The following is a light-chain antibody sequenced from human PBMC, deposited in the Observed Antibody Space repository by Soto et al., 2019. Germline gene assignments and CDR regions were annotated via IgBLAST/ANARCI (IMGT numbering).Light chain of an antibody. CDR3: QQFNSYSYT. J-gene: IGKJ2*01. V-gene: IGKV1-13*02. CDR1: QGIGSA. CDR2: GAS. Sequence: AIQLTQSPSSLSASVGDRVTITCRASQGIGSALAWYQQKPGKAPKVLIYGASSLESGVPSRFSGSGSGTDFTLTISSLQLEDFATYYCQQFNSYSYTFGQGTKLEIK.